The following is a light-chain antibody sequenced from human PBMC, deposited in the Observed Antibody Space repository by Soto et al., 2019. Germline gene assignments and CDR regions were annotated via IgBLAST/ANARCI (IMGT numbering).Light chain of an antibody. V-gene: IGKV1-39*01. CDR1: QSIDIY. Sequence: DIQLTQSPSSLSASVGDRVTITCRTSQSIDIYLNWYQQRPGQVPKLLIYAASNLQRGVPSRFSGSGSGTEFTLTISSLQPDDFATYYCQQGYSIPTFGQGTKVGIK. CDR2: AAS. CDR3: QQGYSIPT. J-gene: IGKJ2*01.